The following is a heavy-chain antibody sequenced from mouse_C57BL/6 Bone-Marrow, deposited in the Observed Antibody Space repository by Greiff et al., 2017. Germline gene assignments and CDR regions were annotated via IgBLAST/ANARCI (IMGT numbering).Heavy chain of an antibody. CDR2: ISSGGSYT. Sequence: EVMLVESGGDLVKPGGSLKLSCAASGFTFSSYGMSWVRQTPDKRLEWVATISSGGSYTYYPDSVKGRFTISRDNAKNTLYLQMSSLKSEDTAMYYCARQGYYSNDYYAMDYWGQGTSVTVSS. J-gene: IGHJ4*01. CDR1: GFTFSSYG. V-gene: IGHV5-6*01. CDR3: ARQGYYSNDYYAMDY. D-gene: IGHD2-5*01.